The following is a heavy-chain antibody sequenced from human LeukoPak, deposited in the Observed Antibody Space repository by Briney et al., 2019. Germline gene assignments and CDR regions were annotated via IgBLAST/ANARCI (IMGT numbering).Heavy chain of an antibody. CDR3: ARDLLRGGGNWFDP. Sequence: GASVKVSCKASGYTFTGYYMHWVRQAPGQGLEWMGWINPNSGGTNYAQKFQGRVTMTRDTSISTAYMELSRLRSDDTAVYYCARDLLRGGGNWFDPWGQGTLVTVSS. V-gene: IGHV1-2*02. CDR2: INPNSGGT. CDR1: GYTFTGYY. D-gene: IGHD4-23*01. J-gene: IGHJ5*02.